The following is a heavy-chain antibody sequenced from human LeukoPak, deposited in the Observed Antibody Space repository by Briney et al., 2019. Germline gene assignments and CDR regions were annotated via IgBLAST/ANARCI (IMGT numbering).Heavy chain of an antibody. Sequence: GGSLRLSCAASGFTFGSFAMHWVRQAPGKGLEWVAVISFDGNDEYYADSVKGRFTISRDNSKNTLALQMNSLRAEDTAVYYCARDRDPSGYGDYVNWFDPWGQGTLVTVSS. V-gene: IGHV3-30*07. CDR1: GFTFGSFA. D-gene: IGHD4-17*01. J-gene: IGHJ5*02. CDR2: ISFDGNDE. CDR3: ARDRDPSGYGDYVNWFDP.